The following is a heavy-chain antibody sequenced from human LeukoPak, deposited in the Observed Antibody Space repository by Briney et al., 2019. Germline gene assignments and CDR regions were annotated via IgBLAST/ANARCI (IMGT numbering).Heavy chain of an antibody. CDR3: ARGRGSSST. CDR1: GGTFSSYA. Sequence: GASVKVSCKASGGTFSSYAISWVRQAPGQGLEWMGWMNPNSGNTGYAQKFQGRVTITRNTSISTAYMELSSLRSEDTAVYYCARGRGSSSTWGQGTLVTVSS. V-gene: IGHV1-8*03. J-gene: IGHJ1*01. D-gene: IGHD6-6*01. CDR2: MNPNSGNT.